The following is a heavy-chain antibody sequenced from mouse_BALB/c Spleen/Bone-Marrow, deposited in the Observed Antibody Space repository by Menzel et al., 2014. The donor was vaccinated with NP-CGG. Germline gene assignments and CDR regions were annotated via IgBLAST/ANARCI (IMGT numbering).Heavy chain of an antibody. CDR1: GFTFSSYA. Sequence: EVHLVESGGGLVKPGGSLKLSCAASGFTFSSYAMSWVRQTPEKRLEWVATISSAGSYTYYPGSVKGRFTISRDNAKNTLYLKMSSPRSEDTALYCCARHGITRLLEYWGQGTTLTVSS. CDR3: ARHGITRLLEY. V-gene: IGHV5-9-3*01. CDR2: ISSAGSYT. J-gene: IGHJ2*01. D-gene: IGHD2-4*01.